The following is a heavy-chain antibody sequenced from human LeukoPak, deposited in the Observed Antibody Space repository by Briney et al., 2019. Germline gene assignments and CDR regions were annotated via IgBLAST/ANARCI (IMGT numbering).Heavy chain of an antibody. J-gene: IGHJ4*02. V-gene: IGHV3-30-3*01. CDR2: ISYDVSNK. D-gene: IGHD3-22*01. CDR3: ARDSSGYYRFDY. Sequence: PVGSLRLSCAAPRFTLSTYAMHWVRLAPGKGLERVAVISYDVSNKYYTDSVKGRFTISRDNSKNRLFLQMNSLRAEDTAVYYCARDSSGYYRFDYWGQGTLVTVSS. CDR1: RFTLSTYA.